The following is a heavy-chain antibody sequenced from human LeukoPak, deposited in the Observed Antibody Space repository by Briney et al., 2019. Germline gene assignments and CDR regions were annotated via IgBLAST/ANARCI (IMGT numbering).Heavy chain of an antibody. V-gene: IGHV1-69*04. D-gene: IGHD2-15*01. J-gene: IGHJ5*02. CDR1: GGTFSSYA. Sequence: SVKVSCKASGGTFSSYAISWVRQAPGRGLEWMGRIIPILGIANYAQKFQGRVTITADKSTSTAYMELSSLRSDDTAVYYCARVGYCSGGSCYLKPNWFDPWGQGTLVTVSS. CDR2: IIPILGIA. CDR3: ARVGYCSGGSCYLKPNWFDP.